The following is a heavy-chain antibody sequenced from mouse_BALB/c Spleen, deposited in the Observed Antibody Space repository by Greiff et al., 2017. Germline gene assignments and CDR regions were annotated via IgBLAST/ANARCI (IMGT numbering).Heavy chain of an antibody. Sequence: EVKLMESGGGLVQPGGSRKLSCAASGFTFSSFGMHWVRQAPEKGLEWVAYISSGSSTIYYAYTVKGRFTISRDNPKNTLFLQMTSLRSEDTAMYYCARGGYPYAMDYWGQGTSVTVSS. CDR1: GFTFSSFG. V-gene: IGHV5-17*02. J-gene: IGHJ4*01. CDR3: ARGGYPYAMDY. CDR2: ISSGSSTI. D-gene: IGHD3-1*01.